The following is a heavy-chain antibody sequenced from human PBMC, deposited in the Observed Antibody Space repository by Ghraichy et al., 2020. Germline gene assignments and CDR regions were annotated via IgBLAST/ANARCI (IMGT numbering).Heavy chain of an antibody. CDR1: GYTFTSYY. V-gene: IGHV1-46*01. J-gene: IGHJ6*02. D-gene: IGHD3-9*01. Sequence: ASVKVSCKASGYTFTSYYMHWVRQAPGQGLEWMGIINPSGGSTSYAQKFQGRVTMTRDTSTSTVYMELSSLRSEDTAVYYCARDTYYDILTGPYYYGMDVWGQGTTVTVSS. CDR2: INPSGGST. CDR3: ARDTYYDILTGPYYYGMDV.